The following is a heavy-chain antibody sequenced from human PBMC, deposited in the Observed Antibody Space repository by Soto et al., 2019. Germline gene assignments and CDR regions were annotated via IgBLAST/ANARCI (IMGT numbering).Heavy chain of an antibody. Sequence: EEQLLESGGGLVQPGGSLRLSCAASGFTFISYAMNWVRQAPGKGLQWVSAISGGGDATFYADSVKGRFTISRDNSRNTVTLQMNSLGADDTAVYYCARKVPGSTTRPDYWYFDLWGRGTLVTVSS. D-gene: IGHD3-10*01. CDR3: ARKVPGSTTRPDYWYFDL. CDR1: GFTFISYA. J-gene: IGHJ2*01. CDR2: ISGGGDAT. V-gene: IGHV3-23*01.